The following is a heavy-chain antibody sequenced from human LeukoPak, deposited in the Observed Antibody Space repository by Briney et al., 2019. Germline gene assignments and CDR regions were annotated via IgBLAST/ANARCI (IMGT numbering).Heavy chain of an antibody. CDR3: ARDSHSSSWYVCLDY. D-gene: IGHD6-13*01. CDR1: GYTFTSYG. Sequence: ASVKVSCKASGYTFTSYGISWVRQAPGQGLEWMGWVSAYNGNTNYAQKLQGRVTMTTDTSTSTAYMELRSLRSDDTAVYYCARDSHSSSWYVCLDYWGRGTLVTVSS. CDR2: VSAYNGNT. V-gene: IGHV1-18*01. J-gene: IGHJ4*02.